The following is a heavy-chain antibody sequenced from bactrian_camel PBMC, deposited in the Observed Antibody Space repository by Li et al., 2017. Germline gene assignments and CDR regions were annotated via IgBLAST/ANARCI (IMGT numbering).Heavy chain of an antibody. Sequence: HVQLVESGGGSVQTGGSLRLSCAASVDTLGAYCVAWFRGTPAHDGEGVAEREGVAALYYRGIGMNYGNAVKGRFTISRDGTKNTVYLQMSSLKPEDTAVYYCAADRGYGLDCDDGSGYWGQGTQVTVS. CDR2: LYYRGIGM. D-gene: IGHD3*01. V-gene: IGHV3S6*01. CDR1: VDTLGAYC. CDR3: AADRGYGLDCDDGSGY. J-gene: IGHJ6*01.